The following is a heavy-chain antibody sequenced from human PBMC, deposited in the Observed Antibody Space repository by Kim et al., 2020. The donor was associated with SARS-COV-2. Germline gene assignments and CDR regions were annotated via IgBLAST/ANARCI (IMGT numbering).Heavy chain of an antibody. D-gene: IGHD5-12*01. J-gene: IGHJ6*02. CDR1: GESFSGYY. Sequence: SETLSLTCAVYGESFSGYYWSWIRQPPGKGLEWIGEINHSGSTNYNPSLKSRVTISVDTSKNQFSLKLSSVTAADTAVYYCARGGGGRLRLPEGMDVWGQGTTVTVSS. CDR3: ARGGGGRLRLPEGMDV. CDR2: INHSGST. V-gene: IGHV4-34*01.